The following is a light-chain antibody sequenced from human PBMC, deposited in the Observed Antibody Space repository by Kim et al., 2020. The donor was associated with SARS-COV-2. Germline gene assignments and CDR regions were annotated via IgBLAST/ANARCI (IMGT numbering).Light chain of an antibody. CDR3: QQYHSHSYA. V-gene: IGKV1-5*03. CDR1: ESIGDC. J-gene: IGKJ2*01. Sequence: SASVGDRVTITCRATESIGDCLAWYQQKPGKPPNLLIYKASNLESGVPSRFSGSGSGTEFTLTINSLQPEDFATYYCQQYHSHSYAFGQGTKLEI. CDR2: KAS.